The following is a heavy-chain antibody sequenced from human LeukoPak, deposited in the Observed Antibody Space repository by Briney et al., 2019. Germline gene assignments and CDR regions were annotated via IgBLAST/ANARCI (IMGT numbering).Heavy chain of an antibody. V-gene: IGHV3-30*02. Sequence: PGGSLRLSCAASGFIFSTYGMYWVRQAPGKGLEWVAFIRHDGSIKNYADSVKGRSTISRDNSKNTLYLRMNSLRAEDTAVYYCAKDSLADIDYWDQGTLVTVSS. CDR3: AKDSLADIDY. D-gene: IGHD3-16*01. CDR1: GFIFSTYG. J-gene: IGHJ4*02. CDR2: IRHDGSIK.